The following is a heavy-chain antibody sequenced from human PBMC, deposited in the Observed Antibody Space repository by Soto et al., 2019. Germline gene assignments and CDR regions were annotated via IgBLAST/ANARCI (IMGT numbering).Heavy chain of an antibody. V-gene: IGHV4-39*07. CDR3: ARALQLWSPFDY. Sequence: PSETLSLTCTVSGGSISSSSYYWGWIRQPPGKGLEWIGSIYYSGSTYYNPSLKSRVTISVDTSKNQFSLKLSSVTAADTAVYYCARALQLWSPFDYWGQGTLVTVSS. D-gene: IGHD5-18*01. CDR1: GGSISSSSYY. J-gene: IGHJ4*02. CDR2: IYYSGST.